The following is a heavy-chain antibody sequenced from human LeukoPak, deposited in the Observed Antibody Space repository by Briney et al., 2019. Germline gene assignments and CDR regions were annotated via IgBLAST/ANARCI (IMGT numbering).Heavy chain of an antibody. Sequence: SETLSLTCTVSGGSISSYYWSWIRQAPGKGLEWIGYIYYSGSTNYNPSLKSRVTISVDTSKNQFSLKLSSVTAADTAVYYCARGSWTYYYGMDVRGQGTTVTVSS. CDR3: ARGSWTYYYGMDV. D-gene: IGHD2-15*01. J-gene: IGHJ6*02. CDR1: GGSISSYY. CDR2: IYYSGST. V-gene: IGHV4-59*01.